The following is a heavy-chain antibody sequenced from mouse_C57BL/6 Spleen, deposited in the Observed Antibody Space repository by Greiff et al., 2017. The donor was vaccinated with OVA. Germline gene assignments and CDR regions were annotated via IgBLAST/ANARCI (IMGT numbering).Heavy chain of an antibody. D-gene: IGHD1-1*01. V-gene: IGHV5-2*01. Sequence: EVQLVESGGGLVQPGESLKLSCESNEYEFPSHDMSWVRKTPEKRLELVAAINSDGGSTYYPDTMERRFIISRDNTKKTLYLQMSSLRSEDTALYYCARKSFDYGSSYWYFDVWGTGTTVTVSS. J-gene: IGHJ1*03. CDR3: ARKSFDYGSSYWYFDV. CDR1: EYEFPSHD. CDR2: INSDGGST.